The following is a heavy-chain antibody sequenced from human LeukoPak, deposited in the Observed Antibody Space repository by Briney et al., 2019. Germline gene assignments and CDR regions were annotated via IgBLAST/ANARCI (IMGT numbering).Heavy chain of an antibody. CDR1: GASINTYY. Sequence: SETLSLTCTVSGASINTYYWSWIWHPAGKGLERIGRIYTSGRTIYNPSLRSRVAMSVDTSRNQFSLSLTSATAADTAVYYCARDVVPAAVNWFDPWGQGILVTVSS. V-gene: IGHV4-4*07. J-gene: IGHJ5*02. CDR2: IYTSGRT. CDR3: ARDVVPAAVNWFDP. D-gene: IGHD2-2*01.